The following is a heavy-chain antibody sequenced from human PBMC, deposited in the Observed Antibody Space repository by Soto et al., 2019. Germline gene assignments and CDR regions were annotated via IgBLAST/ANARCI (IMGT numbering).Heavy chain of an antibody. V-gene: IGHV1-18*04. CDR1: GYTFSNYA. Sequence: ASVKVSCKTSGYTFSNYAISWVRQAPGQGLEWMGWISSYNSNNGDTKSAQMLQGRVTMTIDTSATTAYMELRSLRSDDTAVYYCARGGERITMIVVVPATFDYWGQGTLVTVSS. CDR2: ISSYNSNNGDT. CDR3: ARGGERITMIVVVPATFDY. J-gene: IGHJ4*02. D-gene: IGHD3-22*01.